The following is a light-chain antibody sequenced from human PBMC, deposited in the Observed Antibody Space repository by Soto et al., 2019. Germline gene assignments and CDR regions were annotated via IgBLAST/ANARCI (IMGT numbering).Light chain of an antibody. CDR2: DNN. Sequence: QSVLTQPPSVSAAPGQRVTISCSGSSSNIGKNYVSWYQQLPGTAPKLLIFDNNKRPSGIPDRFSASKSGTSATLGITGLQTGDEAEYYCGTWDSSLSGGFYVFGAGTKVTVL. V-gene: IGLV1-51*01. J-gene: IGLJ1*01. CDR1: SSNIGKNY. CDR3: GTWDSSLSGGFYV.